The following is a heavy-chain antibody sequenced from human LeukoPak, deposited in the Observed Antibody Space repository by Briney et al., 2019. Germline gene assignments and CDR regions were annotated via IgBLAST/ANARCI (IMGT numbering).Heavy chain of an antibody. V-gene: IGHV5-51*01. CDR1: GYSFTSYW. Sequence: GESLKIPCKGSGYSFTSYWIGWVRQMPGKGLEWMGIIYPGDSDTRYSPSFQGQVTISADKSISTAYLQWSSLKASDTAMYYCARQMAAYYDILTGYSAVHDAFDIWGQGTMVTVSS. J-gene: IGHJ3*02. CDR2: IYPGDSDT. CDR3: ARQMAAYYDILTGYSAVHDAFDI. D-gene: IGHD3-9*01.